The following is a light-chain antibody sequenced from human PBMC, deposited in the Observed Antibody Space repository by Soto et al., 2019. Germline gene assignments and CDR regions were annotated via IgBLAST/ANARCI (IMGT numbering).Light chain of an antibody. J-gene: IGKJ1*01. CDR3: QQYNNYPRT. V-gene: IGKV1-5*01. CDR1: QRINNR. Sequence: DIQMTQSPSTLSASVGDRVTITCRASQRINNRLAWYQQKPGKAPKFLIYDASSLESGVPSRFSGGGSGTEFTLTISNLQPDDFATYFCQQYNNYPRTFGQGTKVDIK. CDR2: DAS.